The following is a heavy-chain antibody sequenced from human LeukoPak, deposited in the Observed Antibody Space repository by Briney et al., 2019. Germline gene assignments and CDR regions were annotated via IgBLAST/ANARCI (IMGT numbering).Heavy chain of an antibody. V-gene: IGHV4-4*07. CDR1: GGSISSYY. D-gene: IGHD6-19*01. CDR3: ARDRVIAVAGTENWFDP. J-gene: IGHJ5*02. CDR2: IYTSGST. Sequence: SETLSLTCTASGGSISSYYWSWIRQPAGKGLEWIGRIYTSGSTNYNPSLKSRVTMSVDTSKNQFSLKLSSVTAADTAVYYCARDRVIAVAGTENWFDPWGQGTLVTVSS.